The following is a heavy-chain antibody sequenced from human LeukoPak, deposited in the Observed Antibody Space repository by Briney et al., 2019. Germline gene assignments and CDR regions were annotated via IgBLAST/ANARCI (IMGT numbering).Heavy chain of an antibody. CDR3: ARDRGTTGSFYFDY. CDR2: IIPLFGTV. J-gene: IGHJ4*02. D-gene: IGHD4-11*01. Sequence: SVKVSCKASGGTFGTYGVSWVRQAPGQGLEWMGGIIPLFGTVNYAQTFQGRVTITADESTSTVYLEVSSLRSEDTAVYYCARDRGTTGSFYFDYWGQGTLVTVSS. V-gene: IGHV1-69*13. CDR1: GGTFGTYG.